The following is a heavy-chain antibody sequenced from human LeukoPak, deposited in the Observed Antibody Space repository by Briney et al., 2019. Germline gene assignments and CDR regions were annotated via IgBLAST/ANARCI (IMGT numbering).Heavy chain of an antibody. D-gene: IGHD5-18*01. J-gene: IGHJ6*03. CDR3: ARTTEGGYSYGYFYYYYMDV. V-gene: IGHV4-59*01. CDR2: IYYSGST. Sequence: SETLSLTCTVSGGSISSYYWSWIRQPPGKGLEWIGYIYYSGSTNYKSSLKSRVTISVDTSKNQFSLKLSSVTAADTAVYYCARTTEGGYSYGYFYYYYMDVWGKGTTVTISS. CDR1: GGSISSYY.